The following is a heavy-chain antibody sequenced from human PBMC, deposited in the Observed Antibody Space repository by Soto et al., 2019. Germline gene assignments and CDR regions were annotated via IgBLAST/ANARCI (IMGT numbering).Heavy chain of an antibody. V-gene: IGHV3-74*01. D-gene: IGHD3-10*01. CDR3: ARGWFGPDV. CDR2: IDRVGTDS. J-gene: IGHJ6*04. CDR1: EFTFSGRS. Sequence: EVQLLESGGGLVQPGGSLRLSCAASEFTFSGRSVHWVSQAPGKGLVWVSGIDRVGTDSTYADSVKGRFTSSRDNAKNTQYIQMNSLRVEDTTVYYSARGWFGPDVWGKGPTVTVSS.